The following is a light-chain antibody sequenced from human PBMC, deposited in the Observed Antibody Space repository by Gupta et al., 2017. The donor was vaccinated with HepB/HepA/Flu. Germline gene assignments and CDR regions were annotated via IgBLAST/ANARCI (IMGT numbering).Light chain of an antibody. J-gene: IGKJ1*01. CDR2: YAS. V-gene: IGKV6D-21*02. Sequence: DIVRTQSPDFQSVSPKEKVTISCRASQSIGRSLNWFQQKPGQSPKLLIKYASESISGVPSRFSGSGSGTDFTLTINSLEADDAAVYYCHQSYTLPRTFGQGTKVEIK. CDR1: QSIGRS. CDR3: HQSYTLPRT.